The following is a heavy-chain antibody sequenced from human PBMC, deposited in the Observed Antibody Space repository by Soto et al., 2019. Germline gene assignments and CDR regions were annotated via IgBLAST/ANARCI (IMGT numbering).Heavy chain of an antibody. CDR1: GFSFSNYN. V-gene: IGHV3-48*02. D-gene: IGHD3-16*01. CDR3: ARDTSHGVTIGGLDS. Sequence: VGSLRLSCAASGFSFSNYNMNWVRQARGKGLEWVAHITDGLTKHYADFVQGRFTISRDNAKNSLYLELTDLRDDDTAVYYCARDTSHGVTIGGLDSWGQGTLVTVSS. J-gene: IGHJ4*02. CDR2: ITDGLTK.